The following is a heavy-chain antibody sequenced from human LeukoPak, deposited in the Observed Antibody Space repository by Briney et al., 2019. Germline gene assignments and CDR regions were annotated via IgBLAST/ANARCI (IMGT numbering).Heavy chain of an antibody. J-gene: IGHJ4*02. CDR2: INHSGST. CDR3: ARARAHYYGSGSYYVDY. V-gene: IGHV4-34*01. Sequence: PSETLSLTCAVYGGSFSGYYWSWIRQPPGKGLEWIGEINHSGSTNYNPSLKSRVTISVDTSKNQFSLKLSSVTAADTAVYYCARARAHYYGSGSYYVDYWGQGTLVTVSS. D-gene: IGHD3-10*01. CDR1: GGSFSGYY.